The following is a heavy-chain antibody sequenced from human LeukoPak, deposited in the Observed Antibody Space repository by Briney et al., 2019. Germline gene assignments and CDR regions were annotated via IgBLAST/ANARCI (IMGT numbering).Heavy chain of an antibody. J-gene: IGHJ6*03. Sequence: SETLSLTCTVSGGSISSSSYYWGWIRQPPGKGLEWIGSIYYSRSTYYNPSLKSRVTISVDTSKNQFSLKLSSVTAADTAVYYCARDGESGYSYGYLHYYMDVWGKGTTVTVSS. V-gene: IGHV4-39*07. CDR1: GGSISSSSYY. D-gene: IGHD5-18*01. CDR2: IYYSRST. CDR3: ARDGESGYSYGYLHYYMDV.